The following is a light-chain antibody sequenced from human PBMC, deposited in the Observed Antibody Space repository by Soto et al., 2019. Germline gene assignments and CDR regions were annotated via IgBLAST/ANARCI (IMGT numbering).Light chain of an antibody. CDR1: QSVSSN. Sequence: EIVMTQSPATLSVSPGERATLSCRASQSVSSNLAWYQQKPGQAPRLLIYGVSTRATGIPARFSGSGSGTEFTLTISSLQSEDFAVYYCQQYNNWPPGVTFGQGTRLEIK. J-gene: IGKJ5*01. CDR3: QQYNNWPPGVT. CDR2: GVS. V-gene: IGKV3-15*01.